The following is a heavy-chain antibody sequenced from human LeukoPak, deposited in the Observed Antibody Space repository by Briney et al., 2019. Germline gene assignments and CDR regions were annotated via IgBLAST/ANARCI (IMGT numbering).Heavy chain of an antibody. D-gene: IGHD3-9*01. Sequence: ASVKVSCKASGGTFSSYAISWVRQAPGQGLERMGGIIPIFGTANYAQKFQGRVTITADESTSTAYMELSSLRSEDTAVYYCARVRYYDILTGYQSVWFDPWGQGTLVTVSS. CDR2: IIPIFGTA. CDR3: ARVRYYDILTGYQSVWFDP. CDR1: GGTFSSYA. V-gene: IGHV1-69*13. J-gene: IGHJ5*02.